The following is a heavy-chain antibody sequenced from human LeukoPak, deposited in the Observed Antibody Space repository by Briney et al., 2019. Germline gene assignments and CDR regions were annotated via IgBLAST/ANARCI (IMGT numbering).Heavy chain of an antibody. Sequence: GASVKVSCKASGYTFTSYYMHWVRQAPGQGLEWMGIINPSGGSTSYAQKFQGRVTMTRDMSTSTVYMELSSLRSEDTAVYYCARDGTIFHVDTAMVHFDYWGQGTLVTVSS. CDR1: GYTFTSYY. V-gene: IGHV1-46*01. CDR2: INPSGGST. J-gene: IGHJ4*02. D-gene: IGHD5-18*01. CDR3: ARDGTIFHVDTAMVHFDY.